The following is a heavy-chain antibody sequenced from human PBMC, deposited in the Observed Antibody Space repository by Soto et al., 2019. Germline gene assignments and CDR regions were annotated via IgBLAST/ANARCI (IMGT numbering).Heavy chain of an antibody. CDR2: IIPIFGTA. D-gene: IGHD6-19*01. CDR1: GGTFSSYA. Sequence: ASVKVSCKASGGTFSSYAISWVRQAPGQGLEWMGGIIPIFGTANYAQKFQGRVTITADESTSTAYMELSSLRSEDTAVYYCASGLDLYYFDYWGQGTLVTVSS. J-gene: IGHJ4*02. V-gene: IGHV1-69*13. CDR3: ASGLDLYYFDY.